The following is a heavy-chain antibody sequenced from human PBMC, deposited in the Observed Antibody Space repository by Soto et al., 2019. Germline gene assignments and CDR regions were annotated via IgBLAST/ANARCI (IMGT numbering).Heavy chain of an antibody. V-gene: IGHV3-13*04. D-gene: IGHD3-10*01. Sequence: GVLRLSCAASGFTFSSYDMHWVRQATGKGLEWVSAIGTAGDTYYPGSVKGRFTISRENAKNSLYLQMNSLRAGDTAVYYCAREQGSTYYYGSGSPSYYGMDVWGQGTTVTVSS. CDR1: GFTFSSYD. CDR3: AREQGSTYYYGSGSPSYYGMDV. CDR2: IGTAGDT. J-gene: IGHJ6*02.